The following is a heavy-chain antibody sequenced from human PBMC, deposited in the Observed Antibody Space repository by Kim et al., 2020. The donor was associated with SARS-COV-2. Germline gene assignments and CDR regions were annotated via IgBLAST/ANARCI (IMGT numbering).Heavy chain of an antibody. CDR3: TTELYYYDSSGYWC. Sequence: GGSLRLSCAASGFTFYNAWMSWVRQAPGKGLEWVGRIKSKADGGTTDYAAPVKGRFIISRDDSKNTVFLQMNSLKTEDTAVYYCTTELYYYDSSGYWCWGQGTLVTVSS. D-gene: IGHD3-22*01. V-gene: IGHV3-15*01. CDR1: GFTFYNAW. J-gene: IGHJ4*02. CDR2: IKSKADGGTT.